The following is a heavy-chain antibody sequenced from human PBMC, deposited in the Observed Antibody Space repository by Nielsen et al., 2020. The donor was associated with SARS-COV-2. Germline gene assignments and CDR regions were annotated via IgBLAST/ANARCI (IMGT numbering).Heavy chain of an antibody. D-gene: IGHD6-19*01. CDR2: IKQDGSNK. Sequence: GGSLRLSCAASGFTFSSYWMSWVRQAPGKGLERVANIKQDGSNKYYADSVKGRFTISRDNSKNTLYLQMNSLRAEDTAVYYCAKGAGDFDYWGQGTLVTVSS. J-gene: IGHJ4*02. CDR1: GFTFSSYW. CDR3: AKGAGDFDY. V-gene: IGHV3-7*04.